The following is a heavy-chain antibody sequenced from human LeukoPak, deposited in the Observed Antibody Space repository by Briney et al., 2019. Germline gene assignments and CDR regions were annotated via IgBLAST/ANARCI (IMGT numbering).Heavy chain of an antibody. CDR2: ISGSGGST. D-gene: IGHD2-21*02. V-gene: IGHV3-23*01. CDR3: AKSHHVTAIDY. Sequence: GGTLRLSCAASGFTFSNYGMSWVRQAPGKGLEWVSAISGSGGSTYYADSVKGRFTISRDNSKNTLYLQMNSLRAEDTAVYYCAKSHHVTAIDYWGQGTLISVSS. J-gene: IGHJ4*02. CDR1: GFTFSNYG.